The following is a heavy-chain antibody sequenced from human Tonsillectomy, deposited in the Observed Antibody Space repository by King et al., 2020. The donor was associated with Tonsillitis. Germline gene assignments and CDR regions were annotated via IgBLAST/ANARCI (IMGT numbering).Heavy chain of an antibody. CDR3: ARGRARIRGEHWFDP. CDR1: GYSFTNYW. Sequence: VQLVESGAEVKKPGESLKISCKGSGYSFTNYWIGWVRQMPGKGLEWMGILYPGDSDTRYSPSFQGQVTISADKSMSAAYLQWRSLMPSDTAMYYCARGRARIRGEHWFDPWGQGTLVTVSS. J-gene: IGHJ5*02. D-gene: IGHD3-10*01. V-gene: IGHV5-51*01. CDR2: LYPGDSDT.